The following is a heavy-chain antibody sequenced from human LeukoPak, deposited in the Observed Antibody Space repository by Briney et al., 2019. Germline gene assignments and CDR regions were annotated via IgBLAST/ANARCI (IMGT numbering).Heavy chain of an antibody. Sequence: ASVKVSCKASGYTFTGYYMHWVRQAPGQGLEWMGWINPNSGGTNYAQKFQGWVTMTRDTSISTAYMELSRQRSDDTAVYYCALHNGGDYGDSRGGFGYWGQGTLVTVSS. V-gene: IGHV1-2*04. CDR2: INPNSGGT. J-gene: IGHJ4*02. CDR1: GYTFTGYY. D-gene: IGHD4-17*01. CDR3: ALHNGGDYGDSRGGFGY.